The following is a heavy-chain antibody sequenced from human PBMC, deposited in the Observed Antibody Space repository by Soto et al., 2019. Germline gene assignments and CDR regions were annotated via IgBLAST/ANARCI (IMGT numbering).Heavy chain of an antibody. CDR3: ARDLRDCSSTSCYFHYYGMDV. CDR2: ISYDGSNK. CDR1: GFTCSSYA. Sequence: LRLSCAASGFTCSSYAMHWVRQAPGKGLEWVAVISYDGSNKYYADSVKGRFTISRDNSKNTLYLQMNSLRAEDTAVYYCARDLRDCSSTSCYFHYYGMDVWGQGTTVTVSS. D-gene: IGHD2-2*01. V-gene: IGHV3-30-3*01. J-gene: IGHJ6*02.